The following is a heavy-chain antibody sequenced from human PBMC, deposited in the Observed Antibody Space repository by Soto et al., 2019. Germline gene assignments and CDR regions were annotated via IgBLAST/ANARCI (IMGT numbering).Heavy chain of an antibody. CDR3: AKDLGLGAQEMATINYFFDS. CDR2: ISYDGTNK. D-gene: IGHD5-12*01. Sequence: PGGSLRLSCAASAFTFSNSAMHWVRQAPGKGLEWVAVISYDGTNKYYAGSVKGRFTISRDNSKNTLYLQMNSLRAEDTAVYYCAKDLGLGAQEMATINYFFDSWGPGTLVTVSS. CDR1: AFTFSNSA. J-gene: IGHJ4*02. V-gene: IGHV3-30*18.